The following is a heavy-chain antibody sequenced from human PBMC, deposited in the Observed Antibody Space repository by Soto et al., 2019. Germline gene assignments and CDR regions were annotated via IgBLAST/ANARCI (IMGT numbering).Heavy chain of an antibody. CDR3: TKEYIVGTTWGYFES. Sequence: GSLRLSCAASGFIFSTYGMHWVRQVPGKGLEWVAHISYDGSNEHYADSVKGRFTVSRDNAKNTLSLQMTSLRSEDTAIYYCTKEYIVGTTWGYFESWGQGTLVTVSS. D-gene: IGHD1-26*01. CDR1: GFIFSTYG. V-gene: IGHV3-30*18. CDR2: ISYDGSNE. J-gene: IGHJ4*02.